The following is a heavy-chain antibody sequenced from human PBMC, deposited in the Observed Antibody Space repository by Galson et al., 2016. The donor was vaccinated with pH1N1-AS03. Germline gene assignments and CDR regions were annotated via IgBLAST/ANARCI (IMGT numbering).Heavy chain of an antibody. CDR1: GYTFTTYD. CDR2: MNPDSGNT. CDR3: ARRIAERLVAEESVAFDD. V-gene: IGHV1-8*03. Sequence: CKASGYTFTTYDINWVRQAPGQGLEWTGWMNPDSGNTGYAPSFQGRVTITRDTSISTAYMELSSLRSEDTAVYYCARRIAERLVAEESVAFDDWGPGTLV. J-gene: IGHJ4*02. D-gene: IGHD6-25*01.